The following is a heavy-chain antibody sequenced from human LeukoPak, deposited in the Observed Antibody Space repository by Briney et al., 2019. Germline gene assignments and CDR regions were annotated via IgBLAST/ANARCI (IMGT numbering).Heavy chain of an antibody. J-gene: IGHJ5*02. D-gene: IGHD5-18*01. CDR2: ISSSSTYI. Sequence: GGSLRLSCAASGFTFDSYSMHWVRQAPGKGLEWVSSISSSSTYIYYADSVKGRFTISRDNAKNSLYLQMNSLRADDTAVYYCAGAKAMVRGNWFDPWGQGTLVTVS. V-gene: IGHV3-21*01. CDR1: GFTFDSYS. CDR3: AGAKAMVRGNWFDP.